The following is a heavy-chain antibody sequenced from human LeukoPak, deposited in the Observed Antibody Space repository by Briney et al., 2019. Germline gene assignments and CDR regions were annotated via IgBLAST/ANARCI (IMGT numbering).Heavy chain of an antibody. CDR3: ARVAVSNDAFDI. CDR1: GGSISSGGYY. V-gene: IGHV4-31*03. Sequence: SETLSLTCTVSGGSISSGGYYWSWIRQHPGKGLEWIGYIYYSGSTYYNPSLKSRVTISVDTSKNQFSLKLSSVTAADTAVYYCARVAVSNDAFDIWGQGTIVTVSS. J-gene: IGHJ3*02. CDR2: IYYSGST.